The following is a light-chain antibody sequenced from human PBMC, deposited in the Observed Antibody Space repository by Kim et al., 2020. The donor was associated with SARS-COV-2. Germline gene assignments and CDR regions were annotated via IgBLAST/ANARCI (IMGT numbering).Light chain of an antibody. J-gene: IGKJ1*01. CDR3: QKYNSTPWT. V-gene: IGKV1-27*01. CDR2: GGC. Sequence: AAVGGGVTITCRARRRIGNALGWYQQKPGEGPDRLSCGGCALQPGVPSRFIGNGSGTAFTLTITSLRPEDVATYYCQKYNSTPWTFGQGTKVDIK. CDR1: RRIGNA.